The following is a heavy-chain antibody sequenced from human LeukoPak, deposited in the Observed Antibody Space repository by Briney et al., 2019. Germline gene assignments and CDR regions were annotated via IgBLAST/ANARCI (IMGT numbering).Heavy chain of an antibody. CDR3: AKSLTGNVADMDY. J-gene: IGHJ4*02. D-gene: IGHD3-9*01. CDR1: GFRLTTYG. Sequence: SGGSLRISCEVSGFRLTTYGIHWVRQAPGKGLDWLALISSDGLNKYYTDSVEGRFTISRDNSEGTVYMQMNSLRAEDTALYYCAKSLTGNVADMDYWGQGTLVTVSS. V-gene: IGHV3-33*03. CDR2: ISSDGLNK.